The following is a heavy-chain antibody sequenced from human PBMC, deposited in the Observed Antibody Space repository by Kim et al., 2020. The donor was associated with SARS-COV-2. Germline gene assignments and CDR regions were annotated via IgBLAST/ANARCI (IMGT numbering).Heavy chain of an antibody. CDR2: ISYDGSNK. V-gene: IGHV3-30*04. CDR3: ARDGAHYDILGGYFDY. J-gene: IGHJ4*02. D-gene: IGHD3-9*01. CDR1: GFTFSSYA. Sequence: GGSLRLSCAASGFTFSSYAMHWVRQAPGKGLEWVAVISYDGSNKYYADSVKGRFTISRDNSKNTLYLQMNSLRAEDTAVYYCARDGAHYDILGGYFDYWGQGTLVTVSS.